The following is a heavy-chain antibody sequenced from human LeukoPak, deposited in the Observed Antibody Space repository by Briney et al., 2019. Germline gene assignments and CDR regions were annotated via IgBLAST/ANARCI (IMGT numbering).Heavy chain of an antibody. V-gene: IGHV4-59*12. Sequence: SETLSLTCTVSGGSISSYYWSWIRQPPGKGLEWIGYIYYSGSTNYNPSLKSRVTISVDTSKNQFSLKLSSVTAADTAVYYCARGLRSSSWYLGYWGQGTLVTVSS. CDR2: IYYSGST. CDR1: GGSISSYY. D-gene: IGHD6-13*01. CDR3: ARGLRSSSWYLGY. J-gene: IGHJ4*02.